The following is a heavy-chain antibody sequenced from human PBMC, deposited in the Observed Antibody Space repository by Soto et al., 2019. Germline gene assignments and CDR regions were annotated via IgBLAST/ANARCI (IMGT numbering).Heavy chain of an antibody. Sequence: QVQLVQSGAEVKKPGASVKVSCKASGYTFTSYGISWVRQAPGQGLEWMGWISAYNGNTNYAQKLQGRVTMTTDTSTSTAYMELRSLRSDDTAVYYCARQMSVGTAMVGWYYYYGMDVWGQGTTVTVSS. J-gene: IGHJ6*02. D-gene: IGHD5-18*01. CDR2: ISAYNGNT. CDR3: ARQMSVGTAMVGWYYYYGMDV. CDR1: GYTFTSYG. V-gene: IGHV1-18*04.